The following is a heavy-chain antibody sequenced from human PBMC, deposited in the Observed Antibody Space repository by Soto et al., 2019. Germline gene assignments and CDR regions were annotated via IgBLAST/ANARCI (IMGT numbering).Heavy chain of an antibody. CDR3: TTDPGPSRFDP. V-gene: IGHV3-15*01. J-gene: IGHJ5*02. CDR2: IKSKTDGGTT. Sequence: VSLRLSGAASGFTFSNAWMSWVRQAPGKGLEWVGRIKSKTDGGTTDYAAPVKGRFTISRDDSKNTLYLQMNSLKTEDTAVYYCTTDPGPSRFDPWGQGTLVTVS. CDR1: GFTFSNAW.